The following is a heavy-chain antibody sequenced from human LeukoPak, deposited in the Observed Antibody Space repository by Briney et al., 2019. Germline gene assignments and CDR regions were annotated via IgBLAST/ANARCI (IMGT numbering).Heavy chain of an antibody. J-gene: IGHJ6*02. Sequence: GSSVKVSCKASGGTFSSYAISWVRQAPGQGLEWMGRIVPILGIANYAQKFQGRVTITADKSTSTAYMELSSLRSEDTAVYYCARERAVAWFLNYYGMDVWGQGTTVNVSS. V-gene: IGHV1-69*04. CDR2: IVPILGIA. CDR3: ARERAVAWFLNYYGMDV. CDR1: GGTFSSYA. D-gene: IGHD2-15*01.